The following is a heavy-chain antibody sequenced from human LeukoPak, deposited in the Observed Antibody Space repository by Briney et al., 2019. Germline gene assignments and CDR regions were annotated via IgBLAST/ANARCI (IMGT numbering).Heavy chain of an antibody. D-gene: IGHD4-17*01. CDR1: GGSISSGVYY. CDR3: ARGYGDLDFDY. CDR2: IYYSGST. Sequence: PSQTLSLTCTVSGGSISSGVYYWSWIRQHPGKGLEWIGYIYYSGSTYYDPSLKSRVTISVDTSKNQFSLKLSSVTAADTAVYYCARGYGDLDFDYWGQGTLVTVSS. V-gene: IGHV4-31*03. J-gene: IGHJ4*02.